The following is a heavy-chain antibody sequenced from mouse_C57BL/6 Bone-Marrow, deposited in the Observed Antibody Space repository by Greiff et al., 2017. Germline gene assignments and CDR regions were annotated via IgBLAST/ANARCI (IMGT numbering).Heavy chain of an antibody. D-gene: IGHD1-1*01. V-gene: IGHV1-75*01. Sequence: QVQLKQSGPELVKPGASVKISCKASGYTFTDYYINWVKQRPGQGLEWIGWIFTGSGSTYYNEKFKGKATLTVDKSSSTAYMLLSSLTSEDSAVYFCARPLIYYYGSSLDYWGQGTTLTVSS. CDR2: IFTGSGST. CDR3: ARPLIYYYGSSLDY. CDR1: GYTFTDYY. J-gene: IGHJ2*01.